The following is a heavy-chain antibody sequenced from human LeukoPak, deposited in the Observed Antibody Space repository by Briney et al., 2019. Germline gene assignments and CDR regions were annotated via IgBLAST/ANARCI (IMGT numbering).Heavy chain of an antibody. Sequence: GGSLRLSCAASGFNFSSYAMSWVRQAPGKGLEWVSAISGSGGSTYYADSVKGRFTISRDNSKNTLYLQMNSLRAEDTAVYYCAKVKSRWGLTMVRGAKNWFDPWGQGTLVTVSS. CDR2: ISGSGGST. V-gene: IGHV3-23*01. CDR3: AKVKSRWGLTMVRGAKNWFDP. CDR1: GFNFSSYA. D-gene: IGHD3-10*01. J-gene: IGHJ5*02.